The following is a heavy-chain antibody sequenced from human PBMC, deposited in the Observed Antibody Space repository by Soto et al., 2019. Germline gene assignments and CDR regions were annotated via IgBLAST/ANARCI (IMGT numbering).Heavy chain of an antibody. CDR2: IYWDDDK. V-gene: IGHV2-5*02. CDR3: AHRGYGDHEGLFDF. J-gene: IGHJ4*02. Sequence: QITLKESGPTLVKPTQTLTLTCTFSGFSLSTNGVGVGWIRQPPGKALEWLALIYWDDDKRYSPSLKSRLTIIKDTYKNQVVLIMTDMDPVDTATYYCAHRGYGDHEGLFDFWGQGTLVTVSS. D-gene: IGHD4-17*01. CDR1: GFSLSTNGVG.